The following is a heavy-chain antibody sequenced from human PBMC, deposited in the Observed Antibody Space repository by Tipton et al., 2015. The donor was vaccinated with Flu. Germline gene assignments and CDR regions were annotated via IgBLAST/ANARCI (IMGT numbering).Heavy chain of an antibody. CDR1: GGSISSHY. CDR2: ISNSGST. CDR3: ARGSWEVRFDP. Sequence: TLSLTFTVSGGSISSHYWSWLRQPAGKGLEWIGRISNSGSTNYNVSLESRLSMSRDSSKNQLSLRLTSVTAADTAMYYCARGSWEVRFDPWGQGTLVTVSS. D-gene: IGHD1-26*01. V-gene: IGHV4-4*07. J-gene: IGHJ5*02.